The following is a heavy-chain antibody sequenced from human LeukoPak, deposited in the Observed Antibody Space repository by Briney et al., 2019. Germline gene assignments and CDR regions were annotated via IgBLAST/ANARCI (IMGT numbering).Heavy chain of an antibody. V-gene: IGHV3-33*01. J-gene: IGHJ4*02. CDR2: IWYDGSNK. CDR1: GFTFSSYG. CDR3: ARGGIAARPYYFDY. D-gene: IGHD6-6*01. Sequence: GRSLRLSCAASGFTFSSYGMHWVRQAPGKGLEWVAVIWYDGSNKYYADFVKGRFTISRDNSKNTLYLQMNSLRAEDTAVYYCARGGIAARPYYFDYWGQGTLVTVSS.